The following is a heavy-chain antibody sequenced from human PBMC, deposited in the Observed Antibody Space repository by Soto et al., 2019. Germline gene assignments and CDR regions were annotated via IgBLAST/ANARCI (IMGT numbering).Heavy chain of an antibody. J-gene: IGHJ4*02. V-gene: IGHV1-18*01. CDR2: ISAYNGNT. D-gene: IGHD3-16*02. CDR1: GYAYSIYR. Sequence: GYAYSIYRIRWLRQAPGQGLEWMGWISAYNGNTNYAQKLQGRVTMTTDTSTSTAYMELRSLRSDDTAVYYCARDLYGYRYYWGQGPLVTSPQ. CDR3: ARDLYGYRYY.